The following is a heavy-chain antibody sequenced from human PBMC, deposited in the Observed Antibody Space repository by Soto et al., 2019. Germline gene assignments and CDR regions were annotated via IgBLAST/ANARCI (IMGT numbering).Heavy chain of an antibody. CDR3: ARGKEIGYGDYGNWYFDL. J-gene: IGHJ2*01. V-gene: IGHV3-13*01. Sequence: GGSLRLSCAASGFTFSSYDMHWVRQATGKGLEWVSAIGTAGDTYYPGSVKGRFTISRENAKNSLYLQMNSLRAGDTAVYYCARGKEIGYGDYGNWYFDLWGRGTLVTVSS. CDR2: IGTAGDT. CDR1: GFTFSSYD. D-gene: IGHD4-17*01.